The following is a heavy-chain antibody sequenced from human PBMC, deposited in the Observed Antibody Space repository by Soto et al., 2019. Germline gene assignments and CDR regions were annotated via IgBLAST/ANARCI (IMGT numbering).Heavy chain of an antibody. CDR2: IYHSGST. D-gene: IGHD3-3*01. J-gene: IGHJ4*02. Sequence: SETLSLTCAVSGGSISSGGYSWSWIRQPPGKGLEWIGYIYHSGSTYYNPSLKSRVTISVDRSKNQFSLKLSSVTAADTAVYYCVRQLPARAGFGHSLDYWGVGILVAV. CDR3: VRQLPARAGFGHSLDY. CDR1: GGSISSGGYS. V-gene: IGHV4-30-2*01.